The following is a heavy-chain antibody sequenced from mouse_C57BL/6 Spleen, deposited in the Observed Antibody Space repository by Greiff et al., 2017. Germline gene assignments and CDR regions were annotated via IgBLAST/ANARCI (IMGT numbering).Heavy chain of an antibody. CDR2: ISYDGSN. V-gene: IGHV3-6*01. CDR3: ARVDYGSAMDY. J-gene: IGHJ4*01. CDR1: GYSITSGYY. Sequence: ESGPGLVKPSQSLSLTCSVTGYSITSGYYWNWIRQFPGNKLEWMGYISYDGSNNYNPSLKNLISITRDTSKNQFFLKLNSVTTEDTATYYCARVDYGSAMDYWGQGTSVTVSS. D-gene: IGHD1-1*01.